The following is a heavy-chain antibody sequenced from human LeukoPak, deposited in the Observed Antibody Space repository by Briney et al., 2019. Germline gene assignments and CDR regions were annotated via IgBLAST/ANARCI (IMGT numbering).Heavy chain of an antibody. V-gene: IGHV4-4*09. J-gene: IGHJ4*02. CDR1: GGSIRSYY. Sequence: SETLSLTCTVSGGSIRSYYWSWIRHPPGRGLEGIGYIYTTESTNYNTSLKSRVTLSIDTSNNHLPLALSSVTAADTGVYYCARQRDRYSNNWPFDYWGQGTLDTVSS. CDR3: ARQRDRYSNNWPFDY. D-gene: IGHD6-13*01. CDR2: IYTTEST.